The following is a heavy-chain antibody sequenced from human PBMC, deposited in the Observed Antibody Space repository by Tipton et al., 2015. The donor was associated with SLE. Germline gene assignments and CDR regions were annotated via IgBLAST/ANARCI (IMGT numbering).Heavy chain of an antibody. D-gene: IGHD4-23*01. CDR2: IYYSGST. J-gene: IGHJ6*03. V-gene: IGHV4-59*12. CDR1: GGSISSYY. CDR3: YGGKPLSGASYYYYMDV. Sequence: TLSLTCTVSGGSISSYYCSWIRQPPGKGLEWIGYIYYSGSTNYNPSLKSRVTISVDTSKNQFSLKLSSVTAADTAVYYCYGGKPLSGASYYYYMDVWGKGTTVTVSS.